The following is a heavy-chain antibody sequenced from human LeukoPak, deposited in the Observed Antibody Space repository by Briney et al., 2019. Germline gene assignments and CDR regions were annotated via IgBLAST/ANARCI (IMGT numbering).Heavy chain of an antibody. Sequence: GESLKISCKGSGYSFTNFWIGWVRQMPGKGLEWMGIIDPSDSETRYSPSFQGQVTIPADKSISTANLQWSSLKASDTAMYYCARQASTATASLDYWGQGTLVTVSS. CDR2: IDPSDSET. CDR1: GYSFTNFW. D-gene: IGHD5-18*01. CDR3: ARQASTATASLDY. J-gene: IGHJ4*02. V-gene: IGHV5-51*01.